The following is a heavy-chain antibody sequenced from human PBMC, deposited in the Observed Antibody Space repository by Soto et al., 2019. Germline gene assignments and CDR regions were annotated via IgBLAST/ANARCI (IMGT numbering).Heavy chain of an antibody. V-gene: IGHV4-39*01. CDR1: GGSISSSSYY. J-gene: IGHJ4*02. D-gene: IGHD3-9*01. Sequence: PEETLSLTCTVSGGSISSSSYYWGWIRQPPGKGLEWIGSIYYSGSTYYNPSLKSRVTISVDTSKNQFSLKLSSVTAADTAVYYCARQPRIVTGYSGHFVYWGQGTLVTVSS. CDR3: ARQPRIVTGYSGHFVY. CDR2: IYYSGST.